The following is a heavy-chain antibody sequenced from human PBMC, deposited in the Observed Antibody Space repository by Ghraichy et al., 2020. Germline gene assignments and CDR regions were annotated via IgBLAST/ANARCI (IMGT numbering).Heavy chain of an antibody. J-gene: IGHJ4*02. D-gene: IGHD2-2*01. CDR2: IIPIFGTA. CDR1: GGTFSSYA. Sequence: SVKVSCKASGGTFSSYAISWVRQAPGQGLEWMGGIIPIFGTAKYAKKFQGRVTITADESTSTAYMELSSLRSEDTAVYYCATGGQLLGVVDYWGQGTLVTVSS. V-gene: IGHV1-69*13. CDR3: ATGGQLLGVVDY.